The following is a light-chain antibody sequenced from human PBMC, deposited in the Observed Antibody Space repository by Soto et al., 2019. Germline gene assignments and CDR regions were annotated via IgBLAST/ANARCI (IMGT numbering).Light chain of an antibody. CDR3: QQRSNWPA. J-gene: IGKJ3*01. CDR2: DAS. Sequence: EIVLTQSPATRSLSPGERATRSCRASQSVSSYLAWYQQKPGQAPRLLIYDASNRATGIPARFSGSGSGTDFTLTSSRLEPEYFAVYYCQQRSNWPAFGPGTKVDIK. CDR1: QSVSSY. V-gene: IGKV3-11*01.